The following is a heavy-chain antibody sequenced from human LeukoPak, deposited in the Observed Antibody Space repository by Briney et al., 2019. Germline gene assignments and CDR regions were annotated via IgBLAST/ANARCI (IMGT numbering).Heavy chain of an antibody. J-gene: IGHJ3*02. CDR3: ATDRHYYDSSGSTAPYAFDI. Sequence: ASVKVSCKVSGYTLTELSMHWVRQASGKGLEWMGGFDPEDGETIYAQKFQGRVTMTEDTSTDTAYMELSSLRSEDTAVYYCATDRHYYDSSGSTAPYAFDIWGQGTMVTVSS. D-gene: IGHD3-22*01. CDR2: FDPEDGET. V-gene: IGHV1-24*01. CDR1: GYTLTELS.